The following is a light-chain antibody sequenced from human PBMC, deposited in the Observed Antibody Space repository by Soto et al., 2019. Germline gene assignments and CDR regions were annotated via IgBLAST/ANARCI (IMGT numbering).Light chain of an antibody. CDR2: DAS. CDR3: QQSGSSHPIT. J-gene: IGKJ5*01. Sequence: EIVMTQSPGTLCVSPGERPTLFFRSSQSVSTYLAWYQQRPGQAPMLLIYDASYRATDIPTPLSGSGSGTDFTLNISRLENEDFAVYYCQQSGSSHPITVGPGTRLDIK. CDR1: QSVSTY. V-gene: IGKV3-20*01.